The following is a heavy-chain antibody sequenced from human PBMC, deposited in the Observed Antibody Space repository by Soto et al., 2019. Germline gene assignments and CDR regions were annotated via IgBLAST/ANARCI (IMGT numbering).Heavy chain of an antibody. CDR2: IYTSGST. D-gene: IGHD1-26*01. CDR3: AREEGDSATYGNNWFDP. Sequence: SETLSLTCTVSGGSISNYYRSWIRQPAGKGLVWIGRIYTSGSTSYNPSLKSRVTMSVDTSKNQFSLKLSSVTAADTAVYFCAREEGDSATYGNNWFDPWGQGTLVTVS. V-gene: IGHV4-4*07. CDR1: GGSISNYY. J-gene: IGHJ5*02.